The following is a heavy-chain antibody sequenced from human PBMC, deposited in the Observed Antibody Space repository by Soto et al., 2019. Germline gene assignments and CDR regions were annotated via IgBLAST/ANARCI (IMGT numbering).Heavy chain of an antibody. V-gene: IGHV5-51*01. D-gene: IGHD6-19*01. CDR1: GYTFTDYW. J-gene: IGHJ6*02. CDR2: IYPGDSDT. CDR3: ARHSSNLRYYYYPKDV. Sequence: GASLKISCKGSGYTFTDYWIGWVRQLPGKGLEWMGIIYPGDSDTRYSPSFQGHVTITVDKSTNTAYLQWNTLRASDTAMYYCARHSSNLRYYYYPKDVWGQGTTVTVYS.